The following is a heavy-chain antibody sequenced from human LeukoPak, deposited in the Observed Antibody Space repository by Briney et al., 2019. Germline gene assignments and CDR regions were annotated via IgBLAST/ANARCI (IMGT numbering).Heavy chain of an antibody. D-gene: IGHD2-15*01. CDR1: GFTFSSYA. J-gene: IGHJ4*02. CDR2: ISTSGGCS. Sequence: GESLRLSCAASGFTFSSYAMSWVRQAPGKGLEWVSGISTSGGCSSYADSVKGRFTISRDNSKNTLYLQMNSLRAEDTAVYYCAKEYCSGGSCYEEAFDYWGQGTLVTVSS. V-gene: IGHV3-23*01. CDR3: AKEYCSGGSCYEEAFDY.